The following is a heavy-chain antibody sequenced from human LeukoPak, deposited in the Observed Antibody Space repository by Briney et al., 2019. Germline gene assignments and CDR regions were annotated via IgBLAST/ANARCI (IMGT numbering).Heavy chain of an antibody. D-gene: IGHD5-18*01. CDR3: AKDRTGYSYGYFLSP. CDR2: ISGSGAST. CDR1: GFTLSTNA. Sequence: GGSLRLSCLTSGFTLSTNAMSWVRQAPGKGLEWISGISGSGASTYYADSVKGRFTISRDSSKNTLYLQMSSLRAEDTAVYFCAKDRTGYSYGYFLSPWGQGTLVTVSS. V-gene: IGHV3-23*01. J-gene: IGHJ5*02.